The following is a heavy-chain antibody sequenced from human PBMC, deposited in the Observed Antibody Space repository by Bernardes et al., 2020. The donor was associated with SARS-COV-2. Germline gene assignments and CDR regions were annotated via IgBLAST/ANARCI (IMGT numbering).Heavy chain of an antibody. V-gene: IGHV3-30*18. D-gene: IGHD2-2*02. J-gene: IGHJ6*02. CDR2: ISYDGSNK. CDR3: AKEYCSSTSCYKGSYYFYYGMDV. Sequence: GGSLRLSCAASGFSFSDYGMHWVRQAPGKGLEWAAAISYDGSNKFYADSVKGRFTISRDNSKNTLYLELYSLRAEDTAVYYCAKEYCSSTSCYKGSYYFYYGMDVWGQGTPVTVSS. CDR1: GFSFSDYG.